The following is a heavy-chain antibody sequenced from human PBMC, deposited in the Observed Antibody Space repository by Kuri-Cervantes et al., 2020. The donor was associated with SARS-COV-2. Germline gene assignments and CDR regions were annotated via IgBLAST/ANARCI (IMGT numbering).Heavy chain of an antibody. V-gene: IGHV3-23*01. CDR3: AKTLRVYSSSPFDY. CDR1: GFTLSTYA. J-gene: IGHJ4*02. D-gene: IGHD6-13*01. CDR2: ISGSGGST. Sequence: GGSLRLSCTASGFTLSTYAFSWVRQAPGKGLEWVSAISGSGGSTYYADSVKGRFTISRDNSKNTLYLQMNSLRAEDTAVYYCAKTLRVYSSSPFDYWGQGTLVTVSS.